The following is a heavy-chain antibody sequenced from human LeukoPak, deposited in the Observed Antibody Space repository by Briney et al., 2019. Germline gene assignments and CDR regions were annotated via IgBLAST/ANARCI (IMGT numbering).Heavy chain of an antibody. CDR2: IYYSGST. Sequence: SETLSLTCTVSGGSISSSSYYWGWIRQPPGKGLEWIGSIYYSGSTYYNPSLKSRVTISVDTSKNQFSLKLSSVTAADTAVYYCARHWYDFWKRDYVMDVWGQGTTVTVSS. D-gene: IGHD3-3*01. CDR3: ARHWYDFWKRDYVMDV. V-gene: IGHV4-39*01. J-gene: IGHJ6*02. CDR1: GGSISSSSYY.